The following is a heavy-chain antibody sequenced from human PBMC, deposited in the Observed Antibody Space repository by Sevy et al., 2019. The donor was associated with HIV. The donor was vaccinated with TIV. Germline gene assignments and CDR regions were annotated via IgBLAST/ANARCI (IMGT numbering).Heavy chain of an antibody. CDR1: GFTFSNSG. V-gene: IGHV3-33*01. Sequence: GGSLRLSCAASGFTFSNSGMHWVRQSPGKGLEWVASIFSDGITTYYGHSVKGRFTVFRDNFKSTLYLQINSLRIEDTAIYYCARESPSDWYLDSWGQGTLVTVSS. D-gene: IGHD6-19*01. CDR2: IFSDGITT. J-gene: IGHJ4*02. CDR3: ARESPSDWYLDS.